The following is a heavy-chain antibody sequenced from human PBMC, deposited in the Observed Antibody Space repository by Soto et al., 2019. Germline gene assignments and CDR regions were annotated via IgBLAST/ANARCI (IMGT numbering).Heavy chain of an antibody. CDR2: ISWNSGSI. D-gene: IGHD5-12*01. Sequence: GGSLRLSCAASGFTFDDYAMHWVRQAPGKGLEWVSGISWNSGSIGYADSVKGRFTISRDNAKNSLYLQMNSLRAEDTALYYCAKDTSYIVATGLDYWGQGTLVTVSS. CDR1: GFTFDDYA. J-gene: IGHJ4*02. V-gene: IGHV3-9*01. CDR3: AKDTSYIVATGLDY.